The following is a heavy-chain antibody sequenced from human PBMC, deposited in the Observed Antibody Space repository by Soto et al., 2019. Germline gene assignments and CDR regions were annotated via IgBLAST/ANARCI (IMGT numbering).Heavy chain of an antibody. CDR1: GSLISSYH. J-gene: IGHJ6*03. CDR2: MSNSGST. V-gene: IGHV4-59*01. CDR3: AREIGYCTTTSCHAGPLYYYMDV. D-gene: IGHD2-2*01. Sequence: SDTLSLTCTVSGSLISSYHWSWIRQPPGQGLEWIGNMSNSGSTNYNPSLKSRVTISVDTSKDQFSLKLTSVTAADTAVYHCAREIGYCTTTSCHAGPLYYYMDVWGKGTTVT.